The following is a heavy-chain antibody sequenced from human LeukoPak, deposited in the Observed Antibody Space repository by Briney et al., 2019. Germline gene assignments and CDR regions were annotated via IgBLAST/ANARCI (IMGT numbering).Heavy chain of an antibody. CDR2: ISSSSSYI. V-gene: IGHV3-21*01. D-gene: IGHD4-17*01. Sequence: GGSLRLSCAASGFTFSSYSMNWVRQAPGKGLEWVSSISSSSSYIYYADSVKGRFTISRDNAKNSLYLQMNSLRAEDTAVYYCARPSVTTRLYYYMDVWGKGTTVTVSS. J-gene: IGHJ6*03. CDR3: ARPSVTTRLYYYMDV. CDR1: GFTFSSYS.